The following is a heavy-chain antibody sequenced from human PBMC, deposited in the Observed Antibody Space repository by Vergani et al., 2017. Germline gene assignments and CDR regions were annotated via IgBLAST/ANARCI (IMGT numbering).Heavy chain of an antibody. V-gene: IGHV3-7*01. CDR3: ARSPSILTGYYRGGFDY. CDR1: GFTFSSYC. J-gene: IGHJ4*02. Sequence: EVQLVESGGGLVQPGGSLRLSCAASGFTFSSYCMSWVRQAPGKGLEWVANIKQDGSEKYYVDSVKGRFTISRDNAKNSLYLQMNSLRAEDTAVYYCARSPSILTGYYRGGFDYWGQGTLVTVSS. D-gene: IGHD3-9*01. CDR2: IKQDGSEK.